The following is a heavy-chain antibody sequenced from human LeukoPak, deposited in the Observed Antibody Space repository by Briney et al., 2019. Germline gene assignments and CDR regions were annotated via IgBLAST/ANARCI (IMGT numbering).Heavy chain of an antibody. V-gene: IGHV4-30-2*01. CDR3: AGTTVIARFDY. Sequence: SETLSLTCAVSGGFISSGGYSWSWIRQPPGKGLEWIGYIYHSGSTYYNPSLKSRVTISVDRSKNQFSLKLSSVTAADTAVYYCAGTTVIARFDYWGQGTLVTVSS. D-gene: IGHD4-17*01. CDR2: IYHSGST. J-gene: IGHJ4*02. CDR1: GGFISSGGYS.